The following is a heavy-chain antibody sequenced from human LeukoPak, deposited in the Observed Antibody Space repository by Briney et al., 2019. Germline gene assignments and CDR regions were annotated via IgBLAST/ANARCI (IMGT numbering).Heavy chain of an antibody. D-gene: IGHD3-22*01. CDR2: IRQDGGEK. J-gene: IGHJ5*02. Sequence: GGSLRLSCAASGFTFSDYRMSWVRQTPGTGLEWVANIRQDGGEKNYVDSVRGRFTIARDNAKTSLYLQMNSLRAEDTAVYYCARGPRGYDSSGGPWGQGTLVTVSS. V-gene: IGHV3-7*01. CDR3: ARGPRGYDSSGGP. CDR1: GFTFSDYR.